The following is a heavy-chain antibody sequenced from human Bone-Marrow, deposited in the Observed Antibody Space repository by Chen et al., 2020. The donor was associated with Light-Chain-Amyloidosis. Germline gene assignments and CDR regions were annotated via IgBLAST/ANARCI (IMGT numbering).Heavy chain of an antibody. D-gene: IGHD1-26*01. CDR2: INHSGST. CDR1: GGSFSGYY. Sequence: QVQLQQWGAGLLKPSETLSLTCAVYGGSFSGYYWSWIRQPPGKGLEWIGEINHSGSTNYNPSLKRRLTISVDTSKKQLSLKLSSGTAADTAVYYCARGRGGGWGSYYDWGQGTLVTVSS. J-gene: IGHJ4*02. CDR3: ARGRGGGWGSYYD. V-gene: IGHV4-34*01.